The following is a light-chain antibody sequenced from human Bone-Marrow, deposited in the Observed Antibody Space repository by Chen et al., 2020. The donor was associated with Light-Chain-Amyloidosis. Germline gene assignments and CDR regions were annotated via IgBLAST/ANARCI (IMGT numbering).Light chain of an antibody. CDR3: CSTDSVGNQRG. J-gene: IGLJ3*02. CDR1: ALPRKY. V-gene: IGLV3-10*01. CDR2: EDI. Sequence: SYELTQPPSVSVSPGQTARITCSGDALPRKYAFWYQQKSGQAPVMVIFEDIKRTSGIPDRFSGCAPGTVGTLTISVVQVEDEADYYCCSTDSVGNQRGFSGGTKLTIL.